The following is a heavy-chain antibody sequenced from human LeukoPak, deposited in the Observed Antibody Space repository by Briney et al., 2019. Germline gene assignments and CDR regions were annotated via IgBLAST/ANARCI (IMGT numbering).Heavy chain of an antibody. CDR1: GFTLSNYW. V-gene: IGHV3-74*01. CDR2: INSDGSTT. D-gene: IGHD3-22*01. CDR3: ARVGYYYDDNCDAFDI. J-gene: IGHJ3*02. Sequence: GGSLRLSCAASGFTLSNYWMHWVRHTPGKGLVWVSRINSDGSTTNYADSVKGRFTISRDNAKNTLYLQMNSLRAEDTAMYYCARVGYYYDDNCDAFDIWGQGTMVTVSS.